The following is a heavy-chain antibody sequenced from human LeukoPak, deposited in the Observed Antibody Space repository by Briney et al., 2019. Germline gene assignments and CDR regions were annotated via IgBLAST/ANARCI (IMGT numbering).Heavy chain of an antibody. CDR3: ASGLITMIVVVRGYAFDI. V-gene: IGHV3-21*01. CDR2: ISSSSSYI. J-gene: IGHJ3*02. D-gene: IGHD3-22*01. Sequence: GGSLRLSCAASGFTFSSYSMNWVRQAPGKGLEWVSSISSSSSYIYYADSVKGRFTISRDSAKNSLYLQMNSLRAEDTAVYYCASGLITMIVVVRGYAFDIWGQGTMVTVSS. CDR1: GFTFSSYS.